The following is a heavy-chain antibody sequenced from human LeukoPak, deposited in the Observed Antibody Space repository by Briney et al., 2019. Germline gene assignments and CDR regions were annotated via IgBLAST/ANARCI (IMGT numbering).Heavy chain of an antibody. J-gene: IGHJ6*02. Sequence: PGGSLRLSCAAPGFTFISYGMPWVRQAPGKGLEGGTVISYDGSNKYYADSVKGRFTISRDNSKNTLYLQMNSLRAEDTAVYYCAKERREKSSSWYYYYGMDVWGQGTTVTVSS. CDR1: GFTFISYG. CDR2: ISYDGSNK. D-gene: IGHD6-13*01. CDR3: AKERREKSSSWYYYYGMDV. V-gene: IGHV3-30*18.